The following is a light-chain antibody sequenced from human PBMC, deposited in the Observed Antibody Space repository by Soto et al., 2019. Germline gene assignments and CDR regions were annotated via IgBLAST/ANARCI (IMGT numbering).Light chain of an antibody. CDR2: GAS. V-gene: IGKV3-15*01. J-gene: IGKJ1*01. CDR1: ESVSTN. Sequence: EIVMTQSPATLSLSPGERATLSCRASESVSTNLAWYQQKAGQAPRLLIYGASTRATGIPARFSGSGSGTELTLTISSLQSEDFAVYYCQQYSIWRTFGQGTKVDIK. CDR3: QQYSIWRT.